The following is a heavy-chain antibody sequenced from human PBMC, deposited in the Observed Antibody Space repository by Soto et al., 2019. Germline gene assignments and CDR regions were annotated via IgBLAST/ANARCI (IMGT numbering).Heavy chain of an antibody. CDR3: ARPGSGPTDFDY. D-gene: IGHD6-19*01. J-gene: IGHJ4*02. CDR1: GYTFTSYA. V-gene: IGHV1-3*01. Sequence: QVQLVQSGAEVKKPGASVKVSCKASGYTFTSYAMHWVRQAPGQRLEWMGWINAGNGNTKYSQKFQGRVTITRDTSASTAYMERSSLRSEDTAVYYCARPGSGPTDFDYWGQGTLVTVSS. CDR2: INAGNGNT.